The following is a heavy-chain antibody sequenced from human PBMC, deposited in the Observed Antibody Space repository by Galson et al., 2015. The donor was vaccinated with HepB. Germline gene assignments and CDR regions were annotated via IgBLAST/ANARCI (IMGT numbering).Heavy chain of an antibody. D-gene: IGHD5/OR15-5a*01. V-gene: IGHV1-18*04. CDR2: ISAYNGNT. Sequence: SVKVSCKASGYTFTSYGISWVRQAPGQGLEWMGWISAYNGNTDYAQKLQGRVTMTTDTSTSTAYMELRSLRSDDTAVYYCARDPSLYEGDIGYFQHWGQGTLVTVSS. CDR1: GYTFTSYG. CDR3: ARDPSLYEGDIGYFQH. J-gene: IGHJ1*01.